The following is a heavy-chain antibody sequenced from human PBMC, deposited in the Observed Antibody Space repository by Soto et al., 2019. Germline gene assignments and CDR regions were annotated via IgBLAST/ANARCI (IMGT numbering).Heavy chain of an antibody. CDR1: GYTFTSYG. CDR2: ISAYNGNT. V-gene: IGHV1-18*01. J-gene: IGHJ4*02. D-gene: IGHD1-26*01. Sequence: ASVKVSCKASGYTFTSYGISWVRQAPGQGLEWMGWISAYNGNTNYAQKLQGRVTMTTDTSTSTAYMELRGLRSDDTAVYYCARDHSGSYPRSFDYWGQGTLVTVSS. CDR3: ARDHSGSYPRSFDY.